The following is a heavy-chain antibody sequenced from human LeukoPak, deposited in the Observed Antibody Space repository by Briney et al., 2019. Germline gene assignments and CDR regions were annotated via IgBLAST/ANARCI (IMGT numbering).Heavy chain of an antibody. CDR1: GGSFSGYY. CDR3: ARYYYGSGSYYKDPSFDY. V-gene: IGHV4-34*01. Sequence: SSETLSLTCAVYGGSFSGYYWSWIRQPPGKGLEWIGKINHSGSTNYNPSLKSRVTISVDTSKNQFSLKLSSVTAADTAVYYCARYYYGSGSYYKDPSFDYWGQGTLVTVSS. D-gene: IGHD3-10*01. J-gene: IGHJ4*02. CDR2: INHSGST.